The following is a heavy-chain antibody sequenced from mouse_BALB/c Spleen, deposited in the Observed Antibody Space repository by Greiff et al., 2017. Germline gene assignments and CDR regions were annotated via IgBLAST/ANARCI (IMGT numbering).Heavy chain of an antibody. D-gene: IGHD2-10*02. CDR3: ARWGYGNYAMDY. CDR1: GYSFTGYY. CDR2: INPYNGAT. V-gene: IGHV1-31*01. Sequence: EVKLQESGPELVKPGASVKISCKASGYSFTGYYMHWVKQSHVKSLEWIGRINPYNGATSYNQNFKDKASLTVDKSSSTAYMELHSLTSEDSAVYYCARWGYGNYAMDYWGQGTSVTVSS. J-gene: IGHJ4*01.